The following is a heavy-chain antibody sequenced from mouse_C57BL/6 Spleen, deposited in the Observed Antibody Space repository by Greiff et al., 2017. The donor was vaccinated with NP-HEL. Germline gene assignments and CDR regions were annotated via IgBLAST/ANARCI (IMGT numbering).Heavy chain of an antibody. CDR2: INPSTGGT. CDR3: ARSTITTVVDWYFDV. Sequence: EVKLQESGPELVKPGASVKISCKASGYSFTGYYMNWVKQSPEKSLEWIGEINPSTGGTTYNQKFKAKATLTVDKSSSTAYMQLKSLTSEDSAVYYCARSTITTVVDWYFDVWGTGTTVTVSS. CDR1: GYSFTGYY. D-gene: IGHD1-1*01. J-gene: IGHJ1*03. V-gene: IGHV1-42*01.